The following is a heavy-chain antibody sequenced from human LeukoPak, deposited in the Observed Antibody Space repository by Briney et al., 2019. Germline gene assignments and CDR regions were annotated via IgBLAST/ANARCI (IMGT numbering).Heavy chain of an antibody. CDR1: GGSFSGYY. CDR2: INHSGST. CDR3: ARGVKLRTGYTGFDY. V-gene: IGHV4-34*01. J-gene: IGHJ4*02. D-gene: IGHD3/OR15-3a*01. Sequence: SETLSLTCAVYGGSFSGYYWSWIRQPPGKGLEWIGEINHSGSTNYNPSLKSRVTISVDTSKNQFSLKLSSVTAADTAVYYCARGVKLRTGYTGFDYWGQGTLVTVSS.